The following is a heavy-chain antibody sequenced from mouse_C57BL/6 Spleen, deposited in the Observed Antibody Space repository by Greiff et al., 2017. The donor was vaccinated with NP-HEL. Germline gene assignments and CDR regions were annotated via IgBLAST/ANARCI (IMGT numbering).Heavy chain of an antibody. CDR1: GYTFTEYT. D-gene: IGHD2-4*01. Sequence: QVQLQQSGAELVKPGASVKLSCKASGYTFTEYTIHWVKQRSGQGLEWIGWFYPGSGSIKYNEKFKDKATLTADKSSSTVYMELSRLTSEDSAVYFCARQNLDYDDGSYYAMDYWGQGTSVTVSS. CDR3: ARQNLDYDDGSYYAMDY. V-gene: IGHV1-62-2*01. CDR2: FYPGSGSI. J-gene: IGHJ4*01.